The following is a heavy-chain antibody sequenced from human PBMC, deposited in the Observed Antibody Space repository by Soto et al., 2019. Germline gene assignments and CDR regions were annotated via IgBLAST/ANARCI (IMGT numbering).Heavy chain of an antibody. D-gene: IGHD3-16*01. CDR2: ISNRGDT. V-gene: IGHV3-66*01. CDR1: GFIVSDTY. Sequence: GGSLRLSCAASGFIVSDTYMNWVRQAPGKGLEWVSVISNRGDTYYADSVKGRFSLSRDISTNTLHLQMNSLSAEDTAVYYCARDIFTYPGPLDYGMAVCGQGTSVTGSS. CDR3: ARDIFTYPGPLDYGMAV. J-gene: IGHJ6*02.